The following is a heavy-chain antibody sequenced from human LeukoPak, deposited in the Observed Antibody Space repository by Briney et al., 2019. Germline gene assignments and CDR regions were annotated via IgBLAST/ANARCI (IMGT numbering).Heavy chain of an antibody. J-gene: IGHJ6*02. V-gene: IGHV4-34*01. CDR2: INHSGST. CDR3: GRTKRDCYYSYGMYV. Sequence: SETLSLTCADHGGSFSGYYLCWIRQAPGKGLEWIGEINHSGSTNYNPSLKSRVTISVDTSMNQFSLKLSSATAADTAVYYCGRTKRDCYYSYGMYVWGQGTTVTVSS. D-gene: IGHD1-14*01. CDR1: GGSFSGYY.